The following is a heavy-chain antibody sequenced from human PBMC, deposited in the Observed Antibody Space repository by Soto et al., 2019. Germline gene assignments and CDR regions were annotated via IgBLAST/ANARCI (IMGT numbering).Heavy chain of an antibody. CDR1: GYTFTAYY. J-gene: IGHJ4*02. Sequence: ASVKVSCKTSGYTFTAYYLHWVRQAPGQGLEWMGWISPNSGGTNSAQRFQGRVTMTRDTSISTAYLELSRLTSDDTAVYFCARDAYAGNSGVLVDNWGQGTLVTVSS. CDR2: ISPNSGGT. D-gene: IGHD2-8*01. V-gene: IGHV1-2*02. CDR3: ARDAYAGNSGVLVDN.